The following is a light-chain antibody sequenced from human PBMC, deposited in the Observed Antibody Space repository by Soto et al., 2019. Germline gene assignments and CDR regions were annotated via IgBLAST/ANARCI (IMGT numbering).Light chain of an antibody. V-gene: IGLV1-40*01. CDR2: GNS. Sequence: QSVLTQPPSVSGAPGQRVTISCTGSSSNIGAGYDVHRDQQLPGTAPKFLIYGNSNRPSGVPDRFSGSKSGTSASLAITGLQAEDEADYYCQSYDSSLRGVFGGGTKVTVL. CDR1: SSNIGAGYD. J-gene: IGLJ3*02. CDR3: QSYDSSLRGV.